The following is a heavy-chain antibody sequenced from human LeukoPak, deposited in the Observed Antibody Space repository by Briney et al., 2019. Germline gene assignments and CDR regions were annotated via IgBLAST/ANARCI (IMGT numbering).Heavy chain of an antibody. CDR1: GFIFSDYY. CDR3: AREASNNWNVPANYFDY. Sequence: GGSLRLSCAASGFIFSDYYMSWIRQAPGKGLEWVSFISSSSTYIYYADSVKGRFTISRDSAKNSLYLQMNSLRAEDTAVYYCAREASNNWNVPANYFDYWGQGTLVSVSS. V-gene: IGHV3-11*06. CDR2: ISSSSTYI. D-gene: IGHD1-20*01. J-gene: IGHJ4*02.